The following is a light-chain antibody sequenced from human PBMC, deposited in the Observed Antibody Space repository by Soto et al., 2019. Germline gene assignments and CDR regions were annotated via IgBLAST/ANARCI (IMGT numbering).Light chain of an antibody. CDR3: QQYGSSPPWT. J-gene: IGKJ1*01. CDR1: QSVSSNF. Sequence: EIVLTQSPGTLSLSPGERVTLSCRASQSVSSNFLAWYQLKPGQAPTLLIYGASSRAAGIPDRFSGSGSGTDFTLTITRLEPDDFAVYFCQQYGSSPPWTFGQGTKVEIK. CDR2: GAS. V-gene: IGKV3-20*01.